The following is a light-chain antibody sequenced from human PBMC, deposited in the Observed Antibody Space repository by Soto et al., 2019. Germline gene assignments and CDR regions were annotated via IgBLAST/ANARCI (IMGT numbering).Light chain of an antibody. CDR2: AAS. CDR3: QQSYSTPRT. Sequence: DIQMTQSPSSLSASVEDRVTITCRASQSISSYLNWYQQKPGQAPKLLIYAASSLQSGVPSRFSGSGSGTDFTLSISSLQPEDFATYYCQQSYSTPRTFGQGTKVEIK. CDR1: QSISSY. V-gene: IGKV1-39*01. J-gene: IGKJ1*01.